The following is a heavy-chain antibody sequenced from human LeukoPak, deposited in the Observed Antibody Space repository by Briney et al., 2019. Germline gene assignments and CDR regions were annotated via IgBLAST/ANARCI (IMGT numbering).Heavy chain of an antibody. D-gene: IGHD1-1*01. CDR3: AREAVSRWNGRWFGP. J-gene: IGHJ5*02. V-gene: IGHV4-59*01. Sequence: SETLSLTCTVSGGSMSSYYWSWLRQPPGKGLEWIGYTFYSGGTNYNPSLRSRVAISVDTSKNQFSLELHSVTAADTAVYYCAREAVSRWNGRWFGPWGQGTLVTVSS. CDR2: TFYSGGT. CDR1: GGSMSSYY.